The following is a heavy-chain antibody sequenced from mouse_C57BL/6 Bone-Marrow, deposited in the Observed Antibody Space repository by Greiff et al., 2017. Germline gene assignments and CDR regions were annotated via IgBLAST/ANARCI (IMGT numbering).Heavy chain of an antibody. J-gene: IGHJ4*01. D-gene: IGHD2-3*01. CDR2: IYPGSGST. CDR3: AAQWLLWAMAY. V-gene: IGHV1-55*01. CDR1: GYTFTSYW. Sequence: VQLQQSGAELVKPGASVKMSCTASGYTFTSYWITWVKQRPGQGLEWIGDIYPGSGSTNYNEKFKSKATLTVDTSSSTAYMQLSSLTSEDSAVYDCAAQWLLWAMAYWGQGTSVTVSS.